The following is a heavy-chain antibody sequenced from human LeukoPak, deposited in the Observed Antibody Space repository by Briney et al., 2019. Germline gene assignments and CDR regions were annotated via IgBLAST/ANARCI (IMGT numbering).Heavy chain of an antibody. CDR1: GYTFTSYG. Sequence: AASVKVSCKASGYTFTSYGISWVRQAPGQGLEWMGWISACNGNTNYAQKLQGRVTMTTDTSTSTAYMELRSLRSDDTAVYYCASTRHYDYVWGSYRPVDYMDVWGKGTTVTVSS. V-gene: IGHV1-18*01. J-gene: IGHJ6*03. CDR2: ISACNGNT. CDR3: ASTRHYDYVWGSYRPVDYMDV. D-gene: IGHD3-16*02.